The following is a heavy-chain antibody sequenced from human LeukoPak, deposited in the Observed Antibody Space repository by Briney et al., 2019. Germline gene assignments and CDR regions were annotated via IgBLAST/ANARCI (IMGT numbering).Heavy chain of an antibody. CDR2: INHRGST. J-gene: IGHJ6*02. CDR1: GGSFSGYY. V-gene: IGHV4-34*01. Sequence: SETLSLTCAVYGGSFSGYYCGWVRQPPGGGLEWIGEINHRGSTNYNPSRKTRVTISVDTSKNQFSLKLTSVTGADTAVYYCARGGYCSGGSCYFLGNYYYYGMDAWGQGTTVTVSS. CDR3: ARGGYCSGGSCYFLGNYYYYGMDA. D-gene: IGHD2-15*01.